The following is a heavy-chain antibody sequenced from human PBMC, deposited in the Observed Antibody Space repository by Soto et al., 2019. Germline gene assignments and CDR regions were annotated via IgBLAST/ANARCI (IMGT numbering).Heavy chain of an antibody. CDR3: ARTSIAARRGYFQH. CDR1: GLTFSSNW. D-gene: IGHD6-6*01. Sequence: PGGSLRLSCAASGLTFSSNWMSWVRQAPGRGLECVANIKQDGNEKYYVDSVKGRFTISRDNSKNTLYLQMNSLRAEDTAVYYCARTSIAARRGYFQHWGQGTLVTVSS. V-gene: IGHV3-7*02. CDR2: IKQDGNEK. J-gene: IGHJ1*01.